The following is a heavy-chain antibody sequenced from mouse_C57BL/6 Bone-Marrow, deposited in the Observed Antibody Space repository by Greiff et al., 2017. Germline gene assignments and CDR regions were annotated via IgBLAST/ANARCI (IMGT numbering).Heavy chain of an antibody. CDR1: GYTFTNYW. CDR2: MHPNGGSP. V-gene: IGHV1-64*01. CDR3: ARSYDYDDYTMDY. J-gene: IGHJ4*01. Sequence: VQLQQPGAELVKPGASVKLSCKASGYTFTNYWMHWVKQRPGQGLAWLGMMHPNGGSPDYNEKFKSEATLSVDKSSRTAYMELSSLTSEDSAVYYCARSYDYDDYTMDYWGQGTSVTVSS. D-gene: IGHD2-4*01.